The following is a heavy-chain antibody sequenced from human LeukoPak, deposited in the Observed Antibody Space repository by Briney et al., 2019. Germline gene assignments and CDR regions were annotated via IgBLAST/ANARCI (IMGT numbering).Heavy chain of an antibody. CDR3: ARSVRIGTYYYYYGMDV. Sequence: ASVKVSCKASGYTFTSYDINWVRQATGQGLEWMGWMNPNSGNTGYAQKFQGRVTMTRNTSISTAYMELSSLRPEDTAVYYCARSVRIGTYYYYYGMDVWGQGTTVTVSS. D-gene: IGHD3-10*02. V-gene: IGHV1-8*01. CDR2: MNPNSGNT. CDR1: GYTFTSYD. J-gene: IGHJ6*02.